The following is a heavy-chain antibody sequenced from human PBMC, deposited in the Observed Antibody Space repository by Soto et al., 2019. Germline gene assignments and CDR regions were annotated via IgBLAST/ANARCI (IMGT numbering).Heavy chain of an antibody. CDR2: IYHSGST. CDR1: GGSISSSNW. V-gene: IGHV4-4*02. CDR3: ARVGKYYDILTGYPYYYGMDV. J-gene: IGHJ6*02. D-gene: IGHD3-9*01. Sequence: QVQLQESGPGLVKPSGTLSLTCAVSGGSISSSNWWSWVRQPPGKGLEGIGAIYHSGSTNYNPSRQSRVTISVDKSQNQVFLKLSSVTAADTAVYYCARVGKYYDILTGYPYYYGMDVWGQGTTVTVSS.